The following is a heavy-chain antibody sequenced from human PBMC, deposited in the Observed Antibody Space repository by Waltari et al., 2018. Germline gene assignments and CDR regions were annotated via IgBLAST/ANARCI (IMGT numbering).Heavy chain of an antibody. D-gene: IGHD1-26*01. J-gene: IGHJ3*02. CDR1: GYTFTGYN. V-gene: IGHV1-2*02. Sequence: QVQLVQSGAQVKKPGASVTASCTASGYTFTGYNIHWVRQAPGQGLGWMGWINPNKGGTYYAQKFQGRVTMTRDTTASTAHMELSGLTYDDTAVYYCARAMPVGGTTSGRAFDIWGQGTMVTVSA. CDR2: INPNKGGT. CDR3: ARAMPVGGTTSGRAFDI.